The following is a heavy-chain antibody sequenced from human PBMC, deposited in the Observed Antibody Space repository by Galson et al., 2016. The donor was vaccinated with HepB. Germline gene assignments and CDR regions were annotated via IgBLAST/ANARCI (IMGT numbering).Heavy chain of an antibody. CDR1: GFIVNNYY. J-gene: IGHJ6*03. CDR2: IYSGGST. CDR3: ARGQYDFWSGSHYQMDV. Sequence: SLRLSCAASGFIVNNYYMSWVRQAPGKGLEWVSVIYSGGSTYYADSVKDRFIISRDNSNNTLYLQLNSLRVEDTAVYYCARGQYDFWSGSHYQMDVWGKGTTVIVSS. V-gene: IGHV3-53*01. D-gene: IGHD3-3*01.